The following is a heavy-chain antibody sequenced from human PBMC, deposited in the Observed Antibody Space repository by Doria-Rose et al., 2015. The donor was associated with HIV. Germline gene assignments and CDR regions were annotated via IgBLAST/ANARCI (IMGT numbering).Heavy chain of an antibody. CDR2: IFSDDER. Sequence: QVTLKEPGPVLVKPTETLTLTCTVSGVSLSSPGMGVSWIRQPPGKALEWLANIFSDDERSYKTSLKSRLTISRGTPKSQVVLTMTDMDPVDTATYYCARIKSSRXYHKYYFDFWGQGTLDIVSA. CDR1: GVSLSSPGMG. D-gene: IGHD6-13*01. J-gene: IGHJ4*02. V-gene: IGHV2-26*01. CDR3: ARIKSSRXYHKYYFDF.